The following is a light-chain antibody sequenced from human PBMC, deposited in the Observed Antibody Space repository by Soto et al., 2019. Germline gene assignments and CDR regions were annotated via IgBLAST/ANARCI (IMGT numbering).Light chain of an antibody. CDR3: GTWDSSLSVWV. J-gene: IGLJ3*02. V-gene: IGLV1-40*01. CDR1: SSNIGAEYD. CDR2: GDN. Sequence: QSVLTQPPSVSGAPGQRVAISCTGSSSNIGAEYDVHWYQQLPGTAPKRLIYGDNNRPSGVPDRFSGSKSGTSASLAITGLQPEDEADYYCGTWDSSLSVWVFGGGTK.